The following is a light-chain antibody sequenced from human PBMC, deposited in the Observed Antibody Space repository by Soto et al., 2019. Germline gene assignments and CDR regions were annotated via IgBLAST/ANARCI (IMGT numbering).Light chain of an antibody. CDR2: RNN. Sequence: QSALTQPPSAYGTTGQRVTNYGSGSSSNIGSNYVYWYQQLPGTAPKLLIYRNNQRPSGVPDRFSGSKSGTSASLAISGLRSEGEADYYCAAWDDSLSGVVFGGGTQLTVL. CDR3: AAWDDSLSGVV. J-gene: IGLJ2*01. V-gene: IGLV1-47*01. CDR1: SSNIGSNY.